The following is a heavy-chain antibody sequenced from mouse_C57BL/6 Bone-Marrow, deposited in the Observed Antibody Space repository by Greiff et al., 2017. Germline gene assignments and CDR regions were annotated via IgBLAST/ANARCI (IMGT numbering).Heavy chain of an antibody. V-gene: IGHV1-64*01. CDR2: IHPNSGST. D-gene: IGHD1-1*01. Sequence: QVQLQQPGAELVKPGASVKLSCKASGYTFTSYWMHWVKQRPGQGLEWIGMIHPNSGSTKYNEKFTSQATLTVDKSSSTAYLQLISLTSEDSAVYYCARSSYYGSSYVFAYWGQGTLGTVSA. CDR3: ARSSYYGSSYVFAY. CDR1: GYTFTSYW. J-gene: IGHJ3*01.